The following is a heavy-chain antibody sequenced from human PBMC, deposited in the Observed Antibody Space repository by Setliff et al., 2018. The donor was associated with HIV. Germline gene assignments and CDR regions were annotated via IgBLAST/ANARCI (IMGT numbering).Heavy chain of an antibody. J-gene: IGHJ6*01. CDR3: ARDNSYYYGSGSHYWYGMDV. V-gene: IGHV4-38-2*02. D-gene: IGHD3-10*01. Sequence: SETLSLTCAVSGYSISSGYYWGWIRQTPGKGLEWIGSIYHSGTTYYNPSLKSRVTMSIDTSKNQFSLKLSSVTAADTAVYYCARDNSYYYGSGSHYWYGMDVWGQGTTVTVSS. CDR1: GYSISSGYY. CDR2: IYHSGTT.